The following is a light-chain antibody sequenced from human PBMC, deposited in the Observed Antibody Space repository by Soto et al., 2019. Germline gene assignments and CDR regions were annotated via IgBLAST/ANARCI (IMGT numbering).Light chain of an antibody. Sequence: EIVLTQSPGTLSLSPGERATLSCRASQSVISNYLAWYQQKPGQAPRLLIYDASSRATGIPDRFSGSGSGTDFTLTISRLEPEDFAVYYCQQYGSSPTFGQGTKVEIK. CDR3: QQYGSSPT. J-gene: IGKJ1*01. CDR2: DAS. V-gene: IGKV3-20*01. CDR1: QSVISNY.